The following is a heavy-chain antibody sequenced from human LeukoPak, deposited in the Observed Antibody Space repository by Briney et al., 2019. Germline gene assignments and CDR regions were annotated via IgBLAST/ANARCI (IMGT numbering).Heavy chain of an antibody. CDR2: ISYDGTNR. J-gene: IGHJ4*02. CDR3: AKENDFVY. D-gene: IGHD3-3*01. CDR1: GFTFSNYD. Sequence: GGSLRLSCAASGFTFSNYDMHWVRQAPGKGLEWVAVISYDGTNRYYADSVKGRFTISRDNSKSTLYLQMNSLRAEDTAVYYCAKENDFVYWGQGTLVTVSS. V-gene: IGHV3-30*18.